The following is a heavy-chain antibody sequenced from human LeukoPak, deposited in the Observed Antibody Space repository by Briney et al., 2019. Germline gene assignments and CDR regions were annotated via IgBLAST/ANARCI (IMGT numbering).Heavy chain of an antibody. V-gene: IGHV3-7*03. D-gene: IGHD3-10*02. CDR3: ARSLRVRGVPDYMDV. CDR2: IQEDGKKE. Sequence: GGSLRLSCAASGFTFTTYWMSWVRQAPGKGLEWVANIQEDGKKENYVDSVRGRFTISRDNAKNSIYLQMNSLRAEDTAVYYCARSLRVRGVPDYMDVWGKGTKVIISS. CDR1: GFTFTTYW. J-gene: IGHJ6*03.